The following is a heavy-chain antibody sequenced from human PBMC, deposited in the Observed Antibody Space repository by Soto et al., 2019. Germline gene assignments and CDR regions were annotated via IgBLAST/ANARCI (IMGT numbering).Heavy chain of an antibody. J-gene: IGHJ6*02. CDR3: AMGGYCSGGSCYSRSRMDV. CDR1: GGSVSGGSYY. V-gene: IGHV4-61*01. Sequence: PSETLSLTCTVSGGSVSGGSYYWSWIRQPPGKGLEWIGYIYYSGSTNYNPSLKSRVTISVDTSKNQFSLKLSSVAAADTAVYYCAMGGYCSGGSCYSRSRMDVWGQGTTVTVSS. D-gene: IGHD2-15*01. CDR2: IYYSGST.